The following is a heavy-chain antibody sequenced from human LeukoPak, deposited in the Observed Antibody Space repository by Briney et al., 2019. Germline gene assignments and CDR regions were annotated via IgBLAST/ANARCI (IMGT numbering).Heavy chain of an antibody. V-gene: IGHV4-34*01. CDR1: GGSFSGYY. CDR2: INHSGST. D-gene: IGHD2-21*02. J-gene: IGHJ5*02. CDR3: AREGSDHNWFDP. Sequence: SETLSLTCAVYGGSFSGYYWSWIRQPPGKGLEWIGEINHSGSTNYNPSLKSRVTISVDTSKNQFSLKLSSVTAADTAVYYCAREGSDHNWFDPWGQGTLVTVSS.